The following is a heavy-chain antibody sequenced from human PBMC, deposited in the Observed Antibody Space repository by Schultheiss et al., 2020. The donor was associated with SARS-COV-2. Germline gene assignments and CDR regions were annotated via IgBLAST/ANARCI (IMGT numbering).Heavy chain of an antibody. CDR3: ARGPPQTGSYYYYGMDV. CDR2: INHSGST. J-gene: IGHJ6*02. V-gene: IGHV4-39*07. D-gene: IGHD7-27*01. Sequence: SETLSLTCTVSGGSISSGGYYWSWIRQPPGKGLEWIGEINHSGSTNYNPSLKSRVTISVDTSKNQFSLKLSSVTAADTAVYYCARGPPQTGSYYYYGMDVWGQGTTVTVSS. CDR1: GGSISSGGYY.